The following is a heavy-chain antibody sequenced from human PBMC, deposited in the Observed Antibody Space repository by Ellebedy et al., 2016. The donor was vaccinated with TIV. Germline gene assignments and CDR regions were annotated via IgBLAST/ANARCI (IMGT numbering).Heavy chain of an antibody. CDR3: ARDPGSGSYDH. CDR2: INPNSGGT. J-gene: IGHJ5*02. V-gene: IGHV1-2*04. Sequence: ASVKVSCKASGYTFTSYYMHWVRQAPGQGLEWMGWINPNSGGTNYAQKFQGWVTMTRDTSISTAYMELSRLRSDDTAVYYCARDPGSGSYDHWGQGTLVTVSS. CDR1: GYTFTSYY. D-gene: IGHD1-26*01.